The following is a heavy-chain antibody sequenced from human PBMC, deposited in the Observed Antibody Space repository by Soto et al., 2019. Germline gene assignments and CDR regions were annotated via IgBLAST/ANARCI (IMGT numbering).Heavy chain of an antibody. J-gene: IGHJ4*02. CDR3: ARAPPYSSGWPFDY. D-gene: IGHD6-19*01. V-gene: IGHV6-1*01. CDR1: GDIVSSNSAA. CDR2: TYYRSKWYN. Sequence: PSQTLSLTCAISGDIVSSNSAAWNWIRQSPSRGLEWLGRTYYRSKWYNDYAVSVKSRITINPDTSKNQFSLQLNSVTPEDTAVYYCARAPPYSSGWPFDYWGQGTLVTVSS.